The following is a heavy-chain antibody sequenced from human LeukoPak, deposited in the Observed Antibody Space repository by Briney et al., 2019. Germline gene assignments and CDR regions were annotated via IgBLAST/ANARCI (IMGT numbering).Heavy chain of an antibody. CDR1: GYTFTGYY. CDR2: INPDSGGT. V-gene: IGHV1-2*02. CDR3: ARDGLGGSGAFDI. D-gene: IGHD3-16*01. Sequence: VASVKVSCKASGYTFTGYYIHWVRQAPGQGLEWMGWINPDSGGTNYAQKFQGGVTMTRDTSISTAYMELSRLRSDDTAVYYCARDGLGGSGAFDIWGQGTIVTVSS. J-gene: IGHJ3*02.